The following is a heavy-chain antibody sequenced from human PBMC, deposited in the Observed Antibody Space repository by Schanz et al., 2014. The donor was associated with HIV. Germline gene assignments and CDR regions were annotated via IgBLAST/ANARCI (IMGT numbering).Heavy chain of an antibody. V-gene: IGHV1-2*02. J-gene: IGHJ4*02. CDR3: ASAGFDDSSGYPDY. CDR1: GYTFSVHY. D-gene: IGHD3-22*01. Sequence: QVQLMQSGAEVKEPGASVKVSCKASGYTFSVHYLHWARQAPGEGLEWMGWINPNSGGTNYAQKFQGRVTISRDTSISTAYMEVSRRRSDDTAVYYCASAGFDDSSGYPDYWGQGTLVTVSS. CDR2: INPNSGGT.